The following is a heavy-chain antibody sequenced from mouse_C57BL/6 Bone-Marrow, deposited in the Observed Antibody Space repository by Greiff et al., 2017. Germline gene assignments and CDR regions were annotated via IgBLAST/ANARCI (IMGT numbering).Heavy chain of an antibody. D-gene: IGHD1-1*01. CDR1: GYTFTDYY. CDR3: ARTSATEGSSPWFAY. V-gene: IGHV1-26*01. J-gene: IGHJ3*01. Sequence: EVQLQQSGPELVKPGASVKISCKASGYTFTDYYMNWVKQSHGKSLEWIGDINPNNGGTSYNQKFKGKATLTVDKSSSTAYMELRSLTSEDSAVYYCARTSATEGSSPWFAYWGQGTLVTVSA. CDR2: INPNNGGT.